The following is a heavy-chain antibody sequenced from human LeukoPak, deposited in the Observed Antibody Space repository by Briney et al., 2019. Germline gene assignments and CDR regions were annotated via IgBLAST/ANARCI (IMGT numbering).Heavy chain of an antibody. Sequence: GGSLRLSCAASGFTFSNAGMSWVRQAPGQGLEWVGRIKSKTDGGTTEYAAPVKGRFTISRDDSKNTLYLQMNSLKTEDTAVYYCTTALSGWNDADYWGQGTLVTVSS. J-gene: IGHJ4*02. CDR1: GFTFSNAG. D-gene: IGHD1-1*01. V-gene: IGHV3-15*01. CDR2: IKSKTDGGTT. CDR3: TTALSGWNDADY.